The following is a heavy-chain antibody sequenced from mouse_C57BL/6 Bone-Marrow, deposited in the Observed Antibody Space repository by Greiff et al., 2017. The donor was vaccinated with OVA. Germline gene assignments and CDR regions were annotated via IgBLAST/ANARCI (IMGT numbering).Heavy chain of an antibody. CDR1: GYSFTGYY. Sequence: EVQLQQSGPELVKPGASVKISCKASGYSFTGYYMNWVKQSPEKSLEWIGEINPSTGGTTYNQKFKAKATLTVDKYSSTAYMQLKSLTSEASAVYYCARKGWLLPFYFDYWGQGTTLTVSS. CDR3: ARKGWLLPFYFDY. J-gene: IGHJ2*01. V-gene: IGHV1-42*01. D-gene: IGHD2-3*01. CDR2: INPSTGGT.